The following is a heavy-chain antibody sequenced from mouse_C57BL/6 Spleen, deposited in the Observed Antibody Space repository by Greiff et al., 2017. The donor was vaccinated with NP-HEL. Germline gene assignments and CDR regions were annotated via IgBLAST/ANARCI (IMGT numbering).Heavy chain of an antibody. CDR2: INPSNGGT. Sequence: VQLQQPGTELVKPGASVKLSCKASGYTFTSYWMHWVKQRPGQGLEWIGNINPSNGGTNYNEKFKSKATLTVDKSSSTAYMQLSSLTSEDSAVYDSARPYYYSSSYDAMDYWGQGTSVTVSS. J-gene: IGHJ4*01. D-gene: IGHD1-1*01. CDR3: ARPYYYSSSYDAMDY. CDR1: GYTFTSYW. V-gene: IGHV1-53*01.